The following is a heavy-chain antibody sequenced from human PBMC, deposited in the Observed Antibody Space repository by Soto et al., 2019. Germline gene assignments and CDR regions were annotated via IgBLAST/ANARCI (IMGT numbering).Heavy chain of an antibody. CDR2: IISSGSTT. CDR3: ATGLGRGVGAMDV. CDR1: GFTISSFG. J-gene: IGHJ6*02. D-gene: IGHD3-10*01. Sequence: EVQLLESGGDLVQPGGSLRLSCAASGFTISSFGMSWVRQPPGKGLEWVSGIISSGSTTYYADSVKGRFTISRDNSTKTLYLQMNSLRAEDAAVYYCATGLGRGVGAMDVWGQGTTVTVSS. V-gene: IGHV3-23*01.